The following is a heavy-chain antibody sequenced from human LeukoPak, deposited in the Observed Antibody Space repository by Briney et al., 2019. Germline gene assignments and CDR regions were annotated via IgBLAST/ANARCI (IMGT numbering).Heavy chain of an antibody. Sequence: GGSLRLSCAASGFTFSSYSMNWVRQAPGKGLEWVSSISSSSSYIYYADSVKGRFTISRDNAKNSLYLQMNSLRAEDTAVYYCARGLRGTSCPDYWGQGTLVTVSS. CDR1: GFTFSSYS. D-gene: IGHD2-2*01. V-gene: IGHV3-21*01. CDR3: ARGLRGTSCPDY. J-gene: IGHJ4*02. CDR2: ISSSSSYI.